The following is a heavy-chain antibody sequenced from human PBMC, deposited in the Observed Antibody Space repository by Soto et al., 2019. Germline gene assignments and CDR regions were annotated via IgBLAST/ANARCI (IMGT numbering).Heavy chain of an antibody. CDR1: GYTFTSYA. V-gene: IGHV1-3*01. J-gene: IGHJ4*02. CDR3: ASLDYINYVFDY. CDR2: INAGNGNT. Sequence: ASVKVSCKASGYTFTSYAMHWVRQAPGQRLEWMRWINAGNGNTKYSQKFQGGVTITRDTSASTAYMELSSLRSEDTAVYFCASLDYINYVFDYWGQGTLVTVSS. D-gene: IGHD4-4*01.